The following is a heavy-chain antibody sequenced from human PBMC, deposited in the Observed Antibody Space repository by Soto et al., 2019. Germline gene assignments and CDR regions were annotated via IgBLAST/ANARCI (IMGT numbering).Heavy chain of an antibody. Sequence: GASVKVSCKASGYTFTSYGINWVRQATGQGLEWMGWMNPNSGNTGYAQKFQGRVTMTRNTSISTAYMELSSLRSEDTAVYYCARCLDVAARSYCYGLDVWGQGTTVTVSS. CDR3: ARCLDVAARSYCYGLDV. CDR2: MNPNSGNT. CDR1: GYTFTSYG. D-gene: IGHD6-6*01. J-gene: IGHJ6*02. V-gene: IGHV1-8*01.